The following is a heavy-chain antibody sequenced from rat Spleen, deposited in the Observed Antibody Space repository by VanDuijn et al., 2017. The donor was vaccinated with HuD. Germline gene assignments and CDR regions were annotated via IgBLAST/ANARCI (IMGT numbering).Heavy chain of an antibody. Sequence: VQLQESGPGLVKPSQSLSLTCSVTGYSITRNYWGWVRKFPGNKMEWMGYISYSGSTSYNPSLKSRISITRDTSKNQFFLQLNSVTTEDTATYYCVREGGYNPYVMDAWGQGASVTVSS. J-gene: IGHJ4*01. V-gene: IGHV3-1*01. D-gene: IGHD1-9*01. CDR2: ISYSGST. CDR3: VREGGYNPYVMDA. CDR1: GYSITRNY.